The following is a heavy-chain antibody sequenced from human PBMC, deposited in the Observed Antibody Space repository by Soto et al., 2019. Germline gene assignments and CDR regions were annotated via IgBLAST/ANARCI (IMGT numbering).Heavy chain of an antibody. Sequence: GASVKVSCKASGYTFTGYYMHWVRQAPGQGLEWMGWINPNSGGTNYAQKFQGGVTMTRDTSISTAYMELSRLRSDDTAVYYCARVGGSYYGVFDYWGQGTLVTVSS. CDR3: ARVGGSYYGVFDY. CDR1: GYTFTGYY. D-gene: IGHD1-26*01. V-gene: IGHV1-2*02. CDR2: INPNSGGT. J-gene: IGHJ4*02.